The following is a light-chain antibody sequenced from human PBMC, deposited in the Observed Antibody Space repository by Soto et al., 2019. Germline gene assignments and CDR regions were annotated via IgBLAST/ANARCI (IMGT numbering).Light chain of an antibody. CDR3: QQYSSFSYT. Sequence: DIQMTQSPSTLSASVGDRVIITCRASQSINAWLAWYQQKPGKAPKLLIYKASSLESGVPSRFSGSGYGTEFTLTISSLQPDDFATYYCQQYSSFSYTFGQGTNLEIK. V-gene: IGKV1-5*03. J-gene: IGKJ2*01. CDR2: KAS. CDR1: QSINAW.